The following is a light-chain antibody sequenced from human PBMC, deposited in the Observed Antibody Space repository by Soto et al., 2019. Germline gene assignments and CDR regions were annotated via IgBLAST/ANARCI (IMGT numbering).Light chain of an antibody. Sequence: IQVTQAPSSLSASVGDRVTITCRASQDIRDDLGWYQQKPGKAPRLVIYGVSHLQSGVPSRFSGSEFGTDFSLTISSLQPEDSATYYCLQDYNYTITFGGGTKVEIK. J-gene: IGKJ4*01. CDR2: GVS. CDR3: LQDYNYTIT. CDR1: QDIRDD. V-gene: IGKV1-6*01.